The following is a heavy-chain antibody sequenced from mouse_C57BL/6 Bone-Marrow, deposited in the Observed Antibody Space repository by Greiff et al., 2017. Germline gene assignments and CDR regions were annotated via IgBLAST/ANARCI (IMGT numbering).Heavy chain of an antibody. V-gene: IGHV1-50*01. CDR1: GYTFTSYW. Sequence: QVQLQQPGAELVKPGASVKLSCKASGYTFTSYWMQWVKQRPGQGLEWIGEIDPSDSYTNYNQKFKGKATLTVDTSSRTAYMQLSSLTSEDSAVYYCAIYFDYWGQGTTLTVSS. CDR2: IDPSDSYT. CDR3: AIYFDY. J-gene: IGHJ2*01.